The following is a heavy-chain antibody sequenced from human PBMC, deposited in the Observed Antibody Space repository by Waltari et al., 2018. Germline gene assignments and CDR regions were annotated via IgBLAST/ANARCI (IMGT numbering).Heavy chain of an antibody. J-gene: IGHJ4*02. CDR3: ARERSGWEFDY. V-gene: IGHV3-66*02. CDR1: GFTVSSNY. D-gene: IGHD6-19*01. CDR2: IYSGGST. Sequence: EVQLVESGGGLVQPGGSLRLSCAASGFTVSSNYMSWVRQAPGKGLEGVSVIYSGGSTYYAGSVKGRFTISRDNSKNTLYLQMNSLRAEDTAVYYCARERSGWEFDYWGQGTLVTVSS.